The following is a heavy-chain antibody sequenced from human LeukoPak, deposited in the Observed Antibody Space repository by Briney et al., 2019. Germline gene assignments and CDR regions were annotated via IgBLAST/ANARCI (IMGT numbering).Heavy chain of an antibody. D-gene: IGHD2-15*01. CDR1: AGTFSSYA. CDR2: IIPIFGTA. V-gene: IGHV1-69*05. Sequence: ASVKVSCKASAGTFSSYAISWVRQAPGQGLEWMGRIIPIFGTANYAKKFQGRVTITTDESTSTAYMELSSLRSEDTAVYYCAREDSRLHPNWFDPWGQGTLVTVSS. J-gene: IGHJ5*02. CDR3: AREDSRLHPNWFDP.